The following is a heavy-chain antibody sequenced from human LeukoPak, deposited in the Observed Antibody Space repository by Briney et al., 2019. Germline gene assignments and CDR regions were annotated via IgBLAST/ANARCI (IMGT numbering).Heavy chain of an antibody. CDR1: GGSISSYY. V-gene: IGHV4-59*01. D-gene: IGHD3-9*01. CDR2: IYYSGST. J-gene: IGHJ5*02. Sequence: PSETLPLTCTVSGGSISSYYWSWIRQPPGKGLEWIGYIYYSGSTNYNPSLKSRVTISVDTSKNQFSLKLSSVTAADTAVYYCARRRYDILTGYSWFDPWGQGTLVTVSS. CDR3: ARRRYDILTGYSWFDP.